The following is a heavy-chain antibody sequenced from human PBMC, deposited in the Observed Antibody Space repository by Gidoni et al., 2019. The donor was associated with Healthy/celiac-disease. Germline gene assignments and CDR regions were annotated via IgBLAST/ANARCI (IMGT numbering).Heavy chain of an antibody. J-gene: IGHJ2*01. D-gene: IGHD4-4*01. CDR2: ISWDGGST. CDR3: AKDSEVTPDWYFDL. Sequence: EVQLVESGGVVVQPGGSLRLSCAASGFTFDDYTMHWVRQAPGKGLEWVSLISWDGGSTYYADSVKGRFTISRDNSKNSLYLQMNSLRTEDTALYYCAKDSEVTPDWYFDLWGRGTLVTVSS. CDR1: GFTFDDYT. V-gene: IGHV3-43*01.